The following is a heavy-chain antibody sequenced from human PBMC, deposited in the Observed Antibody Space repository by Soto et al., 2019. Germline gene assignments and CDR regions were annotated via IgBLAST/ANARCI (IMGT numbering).Heavy chain of an antibody. J-gene: IGHJ4*02. D-gene: IGHD1-7*01. CDR2: ISGSGDNT. CDR1: GFTFSSYA. Sequence: VQLLESGGGLVQPGGSLRLSCVASGFTFSSYAMSWVRQAPGKGLEWVSAISGSGDNTYYADSVKGRFTISRDNSKNTLYLQMNSLRAEDTALYYCAKWDWNYYYFDYWGQGTLVTVSS. V-gene: IGHV3-23*01. CDR3: AKWDWNYYYFDY.